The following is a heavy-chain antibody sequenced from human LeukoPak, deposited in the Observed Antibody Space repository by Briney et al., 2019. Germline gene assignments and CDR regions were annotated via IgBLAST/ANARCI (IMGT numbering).Heavy chain of an antibody. D-gene: IGHD3-22*01. CDR2: IRSKTHGGTT. CDR3: TTVGLSGYYDNSGYYYFDY. V-gene: IGHV3-15*01. Sequence: PGGSLSLSCAASGFTFSNAWMSWVRQAPGKGLEWVGRIRSKTHGGTTDYAAPVKGRFTISRDDSKNTLYLQMNSLKAEDTAVYYCTTVGLSGYYDNSGYYYFDYWGQGTLVTVSA. J-gene: IGHJ4*02. CDR1: GFTFSNAW.